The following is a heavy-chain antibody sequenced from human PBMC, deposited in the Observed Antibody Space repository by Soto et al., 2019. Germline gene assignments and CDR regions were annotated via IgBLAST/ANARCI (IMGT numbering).Heavy chain of an antibody. CDR1: GFTFTSSA. J-gene: IGHJ6*02. Sequence: ASVKVSCKASGFTFTSSAVQWVRQARGQRLEWIGWIVVGSGNTNYAQKFQERVTITRDMSTSTAYMELSSLRSEDTAVYYRAADPDTAMASYYYYYGMDVWGQGTTVTVSS. D-gene: IGHD5-18*01. CDR2: IVVGSGNT. CDR3: AADPDTAMASYYYYYGMDV. V-gene: IGHV1-58*01.